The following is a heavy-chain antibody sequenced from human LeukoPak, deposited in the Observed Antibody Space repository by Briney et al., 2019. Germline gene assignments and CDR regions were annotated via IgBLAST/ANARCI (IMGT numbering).Heavy chain of an antibody. V-gene: IGHV3-23*01. D-gene: IGHD1-26*01. CDR1: GFTFSSYA. Sequence: GGSLRLSCAASGFTFSSYAMSWVRQAPGKGLEWVSAISGSGGGTYYADSVKGRFTISRDNAKNTLYLQMNSLRAEDTAVYYCARDHRSYYGDYFDYWGQGTLVTVSS. J-gene: IGHJ4*02. CDR2: ISGSGGGT. CDR3: ARDHRSYYGDYFDY.